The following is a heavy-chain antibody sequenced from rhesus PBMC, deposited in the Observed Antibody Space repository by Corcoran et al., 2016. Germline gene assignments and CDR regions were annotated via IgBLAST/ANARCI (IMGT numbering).Heavy chain of an antibody. J-gene: IGHJ4*01. V-gene: IGHV4S10*01. Sequence: QVQLQESGPGVVKPSETLSLTCAVSGGSISDSYRWSWVRQTPGKGLEWMGYSYCTSTNTNYNPSLNSRVTISKDTSKNQFSLRLTSVTAADTAVYTCARETLTGRIFDYWGQGVLVTVSS. CDR3: ARETLTGRIFDY. CDR1: GGSISDSYR. D-gene: IGHD1-26*01. CDR2: SYCTSTNT.